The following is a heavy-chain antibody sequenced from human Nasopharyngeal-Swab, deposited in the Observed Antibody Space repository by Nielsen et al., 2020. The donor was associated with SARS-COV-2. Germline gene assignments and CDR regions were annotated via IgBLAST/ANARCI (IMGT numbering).Heavy chain of an antibody. J-gene: IGHJ4*02. CDR3: ARGDFRQIAASYYFDY. CDR1: GGSFSGYY. Sequence: GSLRLSCAVYGGSFSGYYWSWIRQPPGKGLEWIGEINHSGSTNYNPSLKSRVTISLDTSKNQFSLKLSSVTAADTAVYYCARGDFRQIAASYYFDYWGQGTLVTVSS. CDR2: INHSGST. V-gene: IGHV4-34*01. D-gene: IGHD6-6*01.